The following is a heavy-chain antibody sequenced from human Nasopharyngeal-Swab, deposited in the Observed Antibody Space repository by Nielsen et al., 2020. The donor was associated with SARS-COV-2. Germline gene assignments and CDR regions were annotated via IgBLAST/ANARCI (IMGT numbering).Heavy chain of an antibody. CDR1: GFTFEDYA. V-gene: IGHV3-9*01. Sequence: SLKISCVASGFTFEDYAMHWVRQSPGKGLEWVSGFSWKSNNKDYAESVKGRFTISRDNANNSLYLQMNSLRPEDTALYFCAKAEYFGDGSSGWYSAFDLWGQGTMVTVSS. CDR3: AKAEYFGDGSSGWYSAFDL. D-gene: IGHD6-19*01. CDR2: FSWKSNNK. J-gene: IGHJ3*01.